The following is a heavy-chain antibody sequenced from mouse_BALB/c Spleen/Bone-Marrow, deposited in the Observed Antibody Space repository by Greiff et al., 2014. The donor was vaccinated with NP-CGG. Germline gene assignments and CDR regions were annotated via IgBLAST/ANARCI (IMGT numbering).Heavy chain of an antibody. CDR2: INSNGGST. D-gene: IGHD4-1*01. Sequence: DVMLVESGGGLVKLGGSLKLSCAASGFTFSSYYMSRVRQTPEKRLELVAAINSNGGSTYYPDTVKGRFTISRDNAKNTLYLQMSSLKSEDTALYYCARRGWDGYFDYWGQGTTLTVSS. CDR1: GFTFSSYY. V-gene: IGHV5-6-2*01. CDR3: ARRGWDGYFDY. J-gene: IGHJ2*01.